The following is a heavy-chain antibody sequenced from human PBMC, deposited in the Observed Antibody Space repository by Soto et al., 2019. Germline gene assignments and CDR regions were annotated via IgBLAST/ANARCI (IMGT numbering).Heavy chain of an antibody. J-gene: IGHJ6*02. V-gene: IGHV3-33*01. Sequence: QVQLVESGGCVVQPGRSLRLSCAASEFTFRNDGMHWVRQAPGKGLEWVAVILNDGSNRYHADSVKDRFTISRDNSKNTLYLQMNSLRAEDTAVYYCARDDEYSGNGMDVWGQGTTVTVS. CDR2: ILNDGSNR. CDR3: ARDDEYSGNGMDV. D-gene: IGHD3-10*01. CDR1: EFTFRNDG.